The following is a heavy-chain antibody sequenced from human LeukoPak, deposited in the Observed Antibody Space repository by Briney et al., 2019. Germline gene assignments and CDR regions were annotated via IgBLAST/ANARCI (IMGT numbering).Heavy chain of an antibody. D-gene: IGHD3-9*01. V-gene: IGHV4-39*07. CDR1: GGSISSSSYY. J-gene: IGHJ4*02. Sequence: SETLSLTCTVSGGSISSSSYYWGWIRQPPGKGLEWIGSIYYSGSTYYNPSLKSRVTISVDTSKNQFSLKLSSVTAADTAVYYCARDLSYYDILTGYFDYWGQGTLVTVPS. CDR2: IYYSGST. CDR3: ARDLSYYDILTGYFDY.